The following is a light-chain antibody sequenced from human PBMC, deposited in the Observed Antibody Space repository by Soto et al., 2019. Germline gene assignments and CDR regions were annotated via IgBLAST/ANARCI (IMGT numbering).Light chain of an antibody. J-gene: IGKJ3*01. CDR2: GAS. V-gene: IGKV1-39*01. CDR1: QSISSY. CDR3: QQSYSAPFT. Sequence: DIQMTQSPSSLSASVGDRVTITCRASQSISSYLNWYQQKPGKAPKFLIYGASSLQSGVPSRFSGSGSGTDLTLTISSLQPEDVATYSCQQSYSAPFTFGPGTKVDIK.